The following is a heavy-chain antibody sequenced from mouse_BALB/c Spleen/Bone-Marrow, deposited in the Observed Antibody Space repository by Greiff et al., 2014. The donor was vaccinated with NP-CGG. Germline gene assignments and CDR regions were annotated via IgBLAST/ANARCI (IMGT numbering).Heavy chain of an antibody. CDR2: INPSTGYT. Sequence: QVQLQQSGAELAKPGASVKMSCKASGYTFTSYWMHWVKQRPGQGLEWIGYINPSTGYTEYNQKFKDKATLTADKSSSTAYMQLSSLTSEDSAVYYCARPPYYYGSSYDAMDYWGQGTSATVSS. D-gene: IGHD1-1*01. CDR1: GYTFTSYW. V-gene: IGHV1-7*01. CDR3: ARPPYYYGSSYDAMDY. J-gene: IGHJ4*01.